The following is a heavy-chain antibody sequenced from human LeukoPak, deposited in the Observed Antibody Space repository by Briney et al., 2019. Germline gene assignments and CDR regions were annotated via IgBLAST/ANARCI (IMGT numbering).Heavy chain of an antibody. Sequence: GGALRLSCAASGFTFSSYGMHWVRQAPGKGLEWVAVISFDGRNIYYADSVKGRFTISRDNSKNTLYLQMNSLRAEDTAVYYCAKDRGSGRVRGVIINYWGQGTLVTVSS. J-gene: IGHJ4*02. CDR3: AKDRGSGRVRGVIINY. CDR1: GFTFSSYG. CDR2: ISFDGRNI. D-gene: IGHD3-10*01. V-gene: IGHV3-30*18.